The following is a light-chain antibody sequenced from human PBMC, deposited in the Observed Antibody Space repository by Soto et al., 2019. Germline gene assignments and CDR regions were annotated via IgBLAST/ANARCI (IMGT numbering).Light chain of an antibody. CDR2: LNSDGSH. V-gene: IGLV4-69*01. CDR3: QTWDTGIWV. Sequence: QSVLTQSPSASASLGASVKLTCTLSSGHSSYAIAWHQQQPEKGPRYLMILNSDGSHYKGDGIPDRFSGSSSGAERYLTISSLQSEDEADYYCQTWDTGIWVFGGGTKLTVL. J-gene: IGLJ3*02. CDR1: SGHSSYA.